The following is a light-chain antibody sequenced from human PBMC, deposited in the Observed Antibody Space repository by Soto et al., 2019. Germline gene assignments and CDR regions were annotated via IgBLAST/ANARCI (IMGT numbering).Light chain of an antibody. V-gene: IGLV2-14*01. J-gene: IGLJ7*01. CDR2: DVS. Sequence: QSVLTQPASVSGSPGQSITISCTGTSSDVGVYNYVSWYQQHPGKAPKLMIYDVSNRPSGVSNRFSGYKSGNTASLTISGLQAEDEADYYCSSYTSSSTHAEFVGGTPLTVL. CDR1: SSDVGVYNY. CDR3: SSYTSSSTHAE.